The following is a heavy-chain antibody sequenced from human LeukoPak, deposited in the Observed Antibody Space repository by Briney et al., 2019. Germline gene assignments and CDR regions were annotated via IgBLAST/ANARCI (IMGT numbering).Heavy chain of an antibody. CDR1: GGSISSYY. V-gene: IGHV4-4*07. J-gene: IGHJ3*02. D-gene: IGHD3-22*01. Sequence: SETLSLTCTVSGGSISSYYWSWIRQPAGKGLEWIGRIYTSGSTNYNPSLKSRVTMSVDTSKNHFSLKLSSVTAADTAIYYCARVGKYYYDRTGAFDIWGQGTMVTVSS. CDR3: ARVGKYYYDRTGAFDI. CDR2: IYTSGST.